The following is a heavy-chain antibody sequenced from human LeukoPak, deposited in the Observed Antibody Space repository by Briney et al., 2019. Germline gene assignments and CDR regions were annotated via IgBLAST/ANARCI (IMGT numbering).Heavy chain of an antibody. CDR1: GFTFSSYA. J-gene: IGHJ4*02. V-gene: IGHV3-30*04. CDR2: ISYDGSNK. CDR3: ARESERIYGDTLGFDY. D-gene: IGHD2-15*01. Sequence: PGGSLRLSCVASGFTFSSYAMHWVRQAPGKGLEWVAVISYDGSNKYYADSVKGRFTISRDNSKNTLYLQMNSLRAEDTAVYYCARESERIYGDTLGFDYWGQGTLVTVSS.